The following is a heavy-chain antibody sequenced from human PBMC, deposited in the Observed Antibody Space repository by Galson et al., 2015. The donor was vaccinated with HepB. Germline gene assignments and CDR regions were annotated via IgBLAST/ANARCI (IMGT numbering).Heavy chain of an antibody. D-gene: IGHD2-15*01. CDR3: AKARVAATRQALLVWYFDL. CDR1: GFTFSSYA. V-gene: IGHV3-23*01. Sequence: SLRLSCAASGFTFSSYAMSWVRQAPGKGLEWVSAISGSGGSTYYADSVKGRFTISRDNSKNTLYLQMNSLRAEDTAVYYCAKARVAATRQALLVWYFDLWGRGTLVTVSS. J-gene: IGHJ2*01. CDR2: ISGSGGST.